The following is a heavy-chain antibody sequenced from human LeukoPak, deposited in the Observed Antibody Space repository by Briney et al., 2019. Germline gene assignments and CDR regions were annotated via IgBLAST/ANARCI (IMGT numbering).Heavy chain of an antibody. J-gene: IGHJ4*02. CDR3: ARDMVDFDY. D-gene: IGHD3-10*01. Sequence: PGGSLRLSCAASGFTFRRDSMNWVRQAPGKGLEWISYISHDSAIIYYADSVRGRFTMSRDNAKNSLYLQMHSLRAEDTAVYYCARDMVDFDYWGQGTLVTVSS. CDR1: GFTFRRDS. CDR2: ISHDSAII. V-gene: IGHV3-48*04.